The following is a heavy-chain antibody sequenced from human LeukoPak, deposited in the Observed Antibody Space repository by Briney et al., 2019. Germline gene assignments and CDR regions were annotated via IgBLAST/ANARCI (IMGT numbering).Heavy chain of an antibody. V-gene: IGHV1-8*01. Sequence: ASVKVSCKASGYTFTSYDIHWVRQAPGQGXEWMGWMNPNSGNTGYAQKFQGRVTMTRNTSISTAYMELRSLRSDDTAVYYCARDRLGYCSSTSCQHNWFDPWGQGTLVTVSS. CDR3: ARDRLGYCSSTSCQHNWFDP. J-gene: IGHJ5*02. CDR1: GYTFTSYD. D-gene: IGHD2-2*01. CDR2: MNPNSGNT.